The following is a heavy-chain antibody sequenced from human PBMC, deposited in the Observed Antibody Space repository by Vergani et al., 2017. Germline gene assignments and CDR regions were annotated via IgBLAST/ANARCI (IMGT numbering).Heavy chain of an antibody. J-gene: IGHJ5*02. CDR1: GFTFSSYA. D-gene: IGHD5-12*01. CDR3: AKAETTLATIFLPFDP. Sequence: EVQLLESGGGLVQPGGSLRLSCAASGFTFSSYAMSWVRQAPGKGLEWVSAISGSGGSTYYADSVKGRFTISRDNSKNTLYLQMNSLRAEDTAVYYWAKAETTLATIFLPFDPWGQGTLVTVSS. CDR2: ISGSGGST. V-gene: IGHV3-23*01.